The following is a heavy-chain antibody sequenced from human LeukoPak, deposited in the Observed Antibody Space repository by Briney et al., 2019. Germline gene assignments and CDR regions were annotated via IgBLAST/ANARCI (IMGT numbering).Heavy chain of an antibody. CDR1: DDSPNKIF. J-gene: IGHJ4*02. CDR3: ARGAGLFGGYLDS. CDR2: IQYSGNN. Sequence: PEGLSATCILSDDSPNKIFRNWIRQPPGRRLGWVGYIQYSGNNNFSPFLKGRLTMSVDTSKNQCSLRLTSVIVADTAIYYCARGAGLFGGYLDSWGQGTLVTVSS. V-gene: IGHV4-59*01. D-gene: IGHD3-16*01.